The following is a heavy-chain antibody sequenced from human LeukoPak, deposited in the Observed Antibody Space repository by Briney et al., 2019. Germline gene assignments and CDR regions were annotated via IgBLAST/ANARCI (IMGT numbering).Heavy chain of an antibody. CDR1: GGSITSYY. CDR2: IYSSGST. J-gene: IGHJ4*01. D-gene: IGHD2-15*01. CDR3: ARAKERLLLVDY. V-gene: IGHV4-4*07. Sequence: SETLSLTCTISGGSITSYYWNWIRQPAGKGLEWIGRIYSSGSTDYNPSLKSRVTMSVDTSKNQFSLNLSSVTAADSAVYYCARAKERLLLVDYWGHGTLVTVSS.